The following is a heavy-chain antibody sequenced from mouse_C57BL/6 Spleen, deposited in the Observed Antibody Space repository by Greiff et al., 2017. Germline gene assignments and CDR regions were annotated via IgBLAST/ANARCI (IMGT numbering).Heavy chain of an antibody. V-gene: IGHV1-82*01. J-gene: IGHJ4*01. CDR2: IYPGDGDT. CDR3: ARRTAQGDAMDY. D-gene: IGHD3-2*02. CDR1: GYAFSSSW. Sequence: VQLQQSGPELVKPGASVKISCKASGYAFSSSWMNWVKQRPGKGLEWIGRIYPGDGDTNYNGKFKGKATLTADKSSSTAYMQLSSLTSEDSAVYFCARRTAQGDAMDYWGQGTSVTVSS.